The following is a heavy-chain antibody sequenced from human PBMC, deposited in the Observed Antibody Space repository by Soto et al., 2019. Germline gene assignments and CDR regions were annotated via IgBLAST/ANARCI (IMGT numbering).Heavy chain of an antibody. Sequence: SETLSLTCTLDYISSYYWSWIRQSPGKGLEWIGHIYYSGSTNYNPSLKSRVTMSVDTSKNQFSLKLSSVTAADTAVYYCARHNGRGSGTYRRLNDALDIWVQGTLVTVSS. V-gene: IGHV4-59*08. CDR3: ARHNGRGSGTYRRLNDALDI. CDR1: DYISSYY. CDR2: IYYSGST. D-gene: IGHD3-10*01. J-gene: IGHJ3*02.